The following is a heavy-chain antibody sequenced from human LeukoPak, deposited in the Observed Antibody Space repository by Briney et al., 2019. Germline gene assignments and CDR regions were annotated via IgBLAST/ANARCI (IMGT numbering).Heavy chain of an antibody. D-gene: IGHD1-26*01. CDR2: LSGSGAKT. J-gene: IGHJ4*02. CDR3: ARDRSWALDY. CDR1: GLAFNTYG. Sequence: PGGSLRLSCAASGLAFNTYGMSWVRQAPGKGLEWVSALSGSGAKTFYADSVKGRFTISGDNSKNMLYLQMNSLRAEDTAMYYCARDRSWALDYWGQGTLVTVSS. V-gene: IGHV3-23*01.